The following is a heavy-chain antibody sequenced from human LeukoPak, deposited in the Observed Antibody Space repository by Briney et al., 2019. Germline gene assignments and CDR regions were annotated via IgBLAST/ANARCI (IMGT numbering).Heavy chain of an antibody. Sequence: GGSLRLSCAASGFTSSSYAMSWVRQAPGKGLEWVSAISGSGGSTYYADSVKGRFTISRDNSKNTLYLQMNSLRAEDTAVYYCAKDLKYSSGWAYDYWGQGTLVTVSS. J-gene: IGHJ4*02. V-gene: IGHV3-23*01. CDR1: GFTSSSYA. D-gene: IGHD6-19*01. CDR3: AKDLKYSSGWAYDY. CDR2: ISGSGGST.